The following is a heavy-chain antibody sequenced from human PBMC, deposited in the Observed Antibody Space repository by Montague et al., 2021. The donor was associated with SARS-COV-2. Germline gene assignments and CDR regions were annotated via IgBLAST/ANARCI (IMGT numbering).Heavy chain of an antibody. CDR3: ARERSYLYWYFDL. Sequence: SETLSLTCAVSAGSIRDHYWSWIRQPAGKGLEWIGRIYTTGSSDYSPSLQSRVTMSVDTSKNQVSLRLMSVTAADTALYYCARERSYLYWYFDLWGRGTLVTVPS. CDR2: IYTTGSS. V-gene: IGHV4-4*07. J-gene: IGHJ2*01. CDR1: AGSIRDHY.